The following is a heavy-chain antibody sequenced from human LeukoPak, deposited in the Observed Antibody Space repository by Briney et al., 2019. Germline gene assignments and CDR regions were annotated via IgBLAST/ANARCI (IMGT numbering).Heavy chain of an antibody. CDR3: ARRGWSSTSCSDY. CDR1: GYSFTNYW. J-gene: IGHJ4*02. V-gene: IGHV5-51*01. CDR2: IYPGDSDT. D-gene: IGHD2-2*01. Sequence: GESLKISCKGSGYSFTNYWIGWVRQMPGKGLEWMGIIYPGDSDTRYSPSFQGQVTISADKSSSTAYLQWSSLKASDTAMYFCARRGWSSTSCSDYWGQGTLVTVSS.